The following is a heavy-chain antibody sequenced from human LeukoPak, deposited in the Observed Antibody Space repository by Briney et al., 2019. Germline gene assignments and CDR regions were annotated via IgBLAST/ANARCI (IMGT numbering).Heavy chain of an antibody. CDR1: GFTSDDYA. J-gene: IGHJ4*02. CDR2: ISWDSRSA. Sequence: PGGSLRLSCAASGFTSDDYAMHWVRQSPGKGLQWVSFISWDSRSAYYADSVKGRFTISRDNNKKSVFLQVNSLSAEDTAFYYCARDSQDCSASTCYFDYWGQGTLVTVSA. D-gene: IGHD2-15*01. CDR3: ARDSQDCSASTCYFDY. V-gene: IGHV3-43D*03.